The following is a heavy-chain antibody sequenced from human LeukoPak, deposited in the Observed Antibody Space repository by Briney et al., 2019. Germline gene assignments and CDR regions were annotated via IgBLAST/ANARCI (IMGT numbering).Heavy chain of an antibody. J-gene: IGHJ4*02. CDR2: MNPNSGNT. CDR3: ARGYSYGYPPDY. V-gene: IGHV1-8*03. CDR1: GYTFTSYD. Sequence: GASVKVSCKASGYTFTSYDINWVRQATGQELEWMGWMNPNSGNTGYAQKFQGRVTITRNTSISTAYMELSSLRSEDTAVYYCARGYSYGYPPDYWGQGTLVTVSS. D-gene: IGHD5-18*01.